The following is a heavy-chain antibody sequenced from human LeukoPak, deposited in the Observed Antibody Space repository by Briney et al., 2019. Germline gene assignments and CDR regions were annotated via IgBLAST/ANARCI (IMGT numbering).Heavy chain of an antibody. V-gene: IGHV3-23*01. CDR3: AKVFRVVVPAAILH. CDR2: ISGSGGST. J-gene: IGHJ4*02. D-gene: IGHD2-2*01. CDR1: GFTFSSYA. Sequence: GGSLRLSCAASGFTFSSYAMSWVRQAPGKGLEWVSAISGSGGSTYYAGSVKGRFTISRDNSKNTLYLQMNSLRAEDTAVYYCAKVFRVVVPAAILHWGQGTLVTVSS.